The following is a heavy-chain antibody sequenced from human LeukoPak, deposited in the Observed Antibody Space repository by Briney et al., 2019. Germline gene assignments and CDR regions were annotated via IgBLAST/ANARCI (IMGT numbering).Heavy chain of an antibody. V-gene: IGHV1-18*01. Sequence: AAVKVSCRASGYTFSSYDITWVRQAPGQGLEWMGWISAYNDNTEYAQTFQGRVTMTTDASTSTAYMEPRSLRSDDTAVYYCARWMRYCSSTTCYYYYMDVWGIGTTVTVSS. CDR1: GYTFSSYD. D-gene: IGHD2/OR15-2a*01. CDR3: ARWMRYCSSTTCYYYYMDV. J-gene: IGHJ6*03. CDR2: ISAYNDNT.